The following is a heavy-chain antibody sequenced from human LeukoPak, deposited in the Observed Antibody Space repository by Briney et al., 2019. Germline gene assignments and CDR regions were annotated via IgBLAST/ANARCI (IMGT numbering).Heavy chain of an antibody. J-gene: IGHJ4*02. CDR2: IYYSGST. CDR1: GGSISSGGYY. D-gene: IGHD4-17*01. CDR3: ARAMGIYGDYFCDY. V-gene: IGHV4-31*03. Sequence: SQTLSLTCTVSGGSISSGGYYWSWIRQHPGKGLEWIGYIYYSGSTYYNPSLKSRVTISVDTSKNQFSLKLSSVTAADTAVHYCARAMGIYGDYFCDYWGQGTLVTVSS.